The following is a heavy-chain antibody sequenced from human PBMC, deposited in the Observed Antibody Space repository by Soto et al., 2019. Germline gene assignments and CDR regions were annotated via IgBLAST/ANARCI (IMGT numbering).Heavy chain of an antibody. CDR1: GRSISSGGYS. J-gene: IGHJ4*02. Sequence: SDTLSLTCAVSGRSISSGGYSWSWIRQPPGKGLEWIGYIYHSGSTYYNPSLKSRVTISVDRSKNQFSLKLSSVTAADTAVYYCARGGYSSSSTFDYWGQGTLVTVSS. V-gene: IGHV4-30-2*01. CDR3: ARGGYSSSSTFDY. D-gene: IGHD6-6*01. CDR2: IYHSGST.